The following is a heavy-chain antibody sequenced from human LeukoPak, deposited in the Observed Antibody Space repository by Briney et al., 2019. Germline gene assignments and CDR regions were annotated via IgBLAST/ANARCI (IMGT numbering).Heavy chain of an antibody. V-gene: IGHV1-46*01. D-gene: IGHD4-11*01. CDR1: GYTFTGYY. CDR2: INPSGGST. CDR3: ATTVTTYNWFDP. Sequence: ASVKVSCKASGYTFTGYYMHWVRQAPGQGLEWMGRINPSGGSTSYAQKFQGRVTMTRDTSTSTVYMELSSLRSEDTAVYYCATTVTTYNWFDPWGQGTLVTVSS. J-gene: IGHJ5*02.